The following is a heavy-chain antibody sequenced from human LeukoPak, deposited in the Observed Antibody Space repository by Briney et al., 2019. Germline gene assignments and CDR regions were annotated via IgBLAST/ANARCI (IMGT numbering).Heavy chain of an antibody. Sequence: PGKSLRLSCAVSGFIFSNYPMHLVRQAAGKGLEWVAAISYDGSNKYYADSVKGRFTISRDNSKNTLYVQINSLRAEDTAVYYCARQQTYGIVRDTAFDIWGQGTKVTISS. CDR3: ARQQTYGIVRDTAFDI. CDR2: ISYDGSNK. CDR1: GFIFSNYP. J-gene: IGHJ3*02. V-gene: IGHV3-30-3*01. D-gene: IGHD2-21*01.